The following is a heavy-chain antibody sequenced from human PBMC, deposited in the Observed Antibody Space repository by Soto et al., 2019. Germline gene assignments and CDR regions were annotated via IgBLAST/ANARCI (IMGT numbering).Heavy chain of an antibody. V-gene: IGHV3-7*03. D-gene: IGHD2-21*02. CDR2: IKQDGSEK. CDR3: ARDSTYCGDDCYTGWAFDY. CDR1: GFILTSYW. J-gene: IGHJ4*02. Sequence: EVQLVESGGGLVQPGGSLRLSCAASGFILTSYWMTWVRQAPGKGLEWVAIIKQDGSEKYYADSVKGRSTISRDSAKNSLNLQMNSLRAEDTAVYYCARDSTYCGDDCYTGWAFDYWGQGILVTVSS.